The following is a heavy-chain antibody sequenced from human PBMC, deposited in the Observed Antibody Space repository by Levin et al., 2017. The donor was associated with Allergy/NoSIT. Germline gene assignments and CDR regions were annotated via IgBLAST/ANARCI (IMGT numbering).Heavy chain of an antibody. V-gene: IGHV3-11*01. J-gene: IGHJ4*02. CDR1: GFSFSDYD. Sequence: GGSLRLSCAASGFSFSDYDVSWIRQAPGKGLEWISYITSSGDTMDYADSVKGRFSISRDNAKNSLYLEMSSLRAEDTAVYYCATIRSSDFDFWGPGTLVTVSS. D-gene: IGHD4-17*01. CDR2: ITSSGDTM. CDR3: ATIRSSDFDF.